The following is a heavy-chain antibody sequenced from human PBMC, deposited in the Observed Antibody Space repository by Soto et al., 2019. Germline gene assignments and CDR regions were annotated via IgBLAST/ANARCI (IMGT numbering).Heavy chain of an antibody. CDR2: MFPWTSDT. J-gene: IGHJ4*02. Sequence: GESLKTSCQGSGYTFNSFWIGWVRQMPGEGLEWMGLMFPWTSDTRYSPSFQGHVSISVDRSTGTGYLQWNSLKASDTAMYYCVTTRDGTTFFPHWGQGTPVTVSS. CDR3: VTTRDGTTFFPH. D-gene: IGHD1-7*01. V-gene: IGHV5-51*01. CDR1: GYTFNSFW.